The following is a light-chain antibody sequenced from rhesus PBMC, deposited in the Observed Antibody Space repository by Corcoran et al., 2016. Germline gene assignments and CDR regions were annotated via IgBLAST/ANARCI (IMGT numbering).Light chain of an antibody. CDR2: TAS. J-gene: IGKJ4*01. Sequence: DIQMSQSPSSLSASVGDKVTITCRASQGIGNALAWYQQKPGRAPKALFYTASNLQSGVPSRFSGSRSGTDVTLTSSGLQPEDFATYYCQPGHSTPLTFGGGTNVELK. CDR1: QGIGNA. V-gene: IGKV1-33*02. CDR3: QPGHSTPLT.